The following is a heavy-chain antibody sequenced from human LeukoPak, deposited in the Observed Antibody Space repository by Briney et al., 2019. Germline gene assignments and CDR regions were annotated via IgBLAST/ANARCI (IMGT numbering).Heavy chain of an antibody. CDR2: IKQDGSEK. D-gene: IGHD3-22*01. V-gene: IGHV3-7*01. CDR3: ARGTYYYDSSGLREFDP. CDR1: GGSISSSNW. J-gene: IGHJ5*02. Sequence: ETLSLTCAVSGGSISSSNWWSWVRQAPGKGLEWVANIKQDGSEKYYVDSVKGRFTISRDNAKNSLYLQMNSLRAEDTAVYYCARGTYYYDSSGLREFDPWGQGTLVTVSS.